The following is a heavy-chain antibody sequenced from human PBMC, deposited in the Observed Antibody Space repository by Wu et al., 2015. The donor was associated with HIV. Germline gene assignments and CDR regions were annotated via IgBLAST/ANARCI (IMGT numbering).Heavy chain of an antibody. V-gene: IGHV1-2*02. J-gene: IGHJ4*02. CDR1: GATFTSYA. Sequence: QVQLVQSGAEVKNPGSSVRVSCKASGATFTSYALSWVRQAPGQGLEWMGRLNPNTGGADSSQKFQGRVTLTRDTSINTAYMDLRRLRVDDSATYYCASGIQAGGANYWGQGTLVTVSS. D-gene: IGHD2-21*01. CDR2: LNPNTGGA. CDR3: ASGIQAGGANY.